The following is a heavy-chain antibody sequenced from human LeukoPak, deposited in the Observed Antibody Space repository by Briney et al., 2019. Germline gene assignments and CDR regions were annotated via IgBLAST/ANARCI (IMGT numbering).Heavy chain of an antibody. CDR2: ITPMFRTT. CDR3: AREPSTYSDYAHFED. J-gene: IGHJ4*02. V-gene: IGHV1-69*13. Sequence: ASVTVSCKASGGSFSIYTFNWVRQAPGQGLEWMGRITPMFRTTKYAQNFQGRVTITADESTRIAYMELTSLKSEDTATYYCAREPSTYSDYAHFEDWGQGTLVTVSS. CDR1: GGSFSIYT. D-gene: IGHD4-11*01.